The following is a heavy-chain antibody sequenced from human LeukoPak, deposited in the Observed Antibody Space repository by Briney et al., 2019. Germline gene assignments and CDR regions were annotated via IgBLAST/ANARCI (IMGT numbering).Heavy chain of an antibody. D-gene: IGHD2-2*02. J-gene: IGHJ4*02. V-gene: IGHV3-53*01. CDR1: GFTVSSNY. CDR3: ARLGFVVPAVIFDY. Sequence: GGSLRLSCAASGFTVSSNYMSWVRHAPGKGLEWVSVIYIGGSTYYADSVKGRFTIPRDISKKTLYHQMNSLRAEDTAMYYCARLGFVVPAVIFDYWGQGTLVTVSS. CDR2: IYIGGST.